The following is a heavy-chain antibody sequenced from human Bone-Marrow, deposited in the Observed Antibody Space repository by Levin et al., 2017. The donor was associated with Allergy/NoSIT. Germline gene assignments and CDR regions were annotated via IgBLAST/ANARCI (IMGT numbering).Heavy chain of an antibody. Sequence: AGGSLRLSCVVSGSFSTYTMNWVRQAPGKGLEWVSSISPNSDHRLYADSVRGRFSISRDNTGKSVYLQLDSLRAEDTAVYYCATCAAEWDQLRGFDSWGQGTQVTVSS. V-gene: IGHV3-21*01. CDR3: ATCAAEWDQLRGFDS. CDR1: GSFSTYT. J-gene: IGHJ4*02. D-gene: IGHD1-26*01. CDR2: ISPNSDHR.